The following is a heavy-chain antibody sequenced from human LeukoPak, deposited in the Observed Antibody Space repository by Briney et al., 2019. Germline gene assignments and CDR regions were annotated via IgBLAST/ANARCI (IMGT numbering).Heavy chain of an antibody. CDR3: ARGWGIAARPTAFDI. Sequence: GASVKVSCKASGYTFTSYDINWVRQATGQGLEWMGWMNPNSGNTGYAQKFQGRITMTRNTSISTAYMELSSLRSEDTAVYYCARGWGIAARPTAFDIWGQGTMVTVSS. D-gene: IGHD6-6*01. V-gene: IGHV1-8*01. J-gene: IGHJ3*02. CDR1: GYTFTSYD. CDR2: MNPNSGNT.